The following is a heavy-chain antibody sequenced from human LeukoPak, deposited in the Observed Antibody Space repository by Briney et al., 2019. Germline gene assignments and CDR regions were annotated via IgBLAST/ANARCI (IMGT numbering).Heavy chain of an antibody. D-gene: IGHD3-9*01. V-gene: IGHV4-59*11. Sequence: SETLSLTCTVSGGSISSHYWSWIRQPPGKGLEWNGYIYYSGSTNYNPSLKSRVTISVDTSKNQFSLKLSSVTAADTAVYYCARGLVSYDILTLGYWGQGTLVTVSS. J-gene: IGHJ4*02. CDR3: ARGLVSYDILTLGY. CDR2: IYYSGST. CDR1: GGSISSHY.